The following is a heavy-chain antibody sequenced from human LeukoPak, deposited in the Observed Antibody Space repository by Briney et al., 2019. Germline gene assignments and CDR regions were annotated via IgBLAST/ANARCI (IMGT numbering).Heavy chain of an antibody. CDR3: AREVVVVPAAMRSRFDP. CDR2: IYYGGST. V-gene: IGHV4-39*07. J-gene: IGHJ5*02. CDR1: GGSISSSSYY. Sequence: SETLSLTCTVSGGSISSSSYYWGWIRQPPGKGLEWIGSIYYGGSTYYNPSLKSRVTISVDTSKNQFSLKLSSVTAADTAVYYCAREVVVVPAAMRSRFDPWGQGTLVTVSS. D-gene: IGHD2-2*01.